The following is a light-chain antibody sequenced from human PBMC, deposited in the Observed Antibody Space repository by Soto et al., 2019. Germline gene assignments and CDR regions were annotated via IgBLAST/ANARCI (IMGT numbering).Light chain of an antibody. Sequence: EIVLTQSPVTLSLSPGEGATLSCKASQSISIDLAWYQQKPGQVPRLLIYDASSRATGIPGRFTGSGSGTDFTLTISSLEPEDFAVYYCQQRGNWPRTWAFRQGTKVEV. CDR1: QSISID. V-gene: IGKV3-11*01. J-gene: IGKJ1*01. CDR3: QQRGNWPRTWA. CDR2: DAS.